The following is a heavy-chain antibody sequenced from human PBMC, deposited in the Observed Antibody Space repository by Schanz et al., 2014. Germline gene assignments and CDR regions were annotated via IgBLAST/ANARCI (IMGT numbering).Heavy chain of an antibody. CDR1: GFGFSSYS. J-gene: IGHJ4*02. Sequence: EVQLVESGGGLIQPGGSLRLSCAASGFGFSSYSMNWVRQAPGKGLEWVSALSEGGGGTHYADSVRGRFTISSDSSKNTLYLQMSSLRADDTAVYYCAKDRSWDYDSSGYFDYWGQGTLVTVSS. V-gene: IGHV3-23*04. CDR3: AKDRSWDYDSSGYFDY. D-gene: IGHD3-22*01. CDR2: LSEGGGGT.